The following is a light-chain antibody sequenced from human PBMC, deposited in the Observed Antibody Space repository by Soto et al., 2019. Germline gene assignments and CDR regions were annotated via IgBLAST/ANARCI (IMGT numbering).Light chain of an antibody. CDR3: SAYSTGSTPVL. CDR2: DVN. J-gene: IGLJ3*02. V-gene: IGLV2-14*03. Sequence: QSALTQPASVSGSPGQSITISCTETSSDVGSTFNYVSWYQHHPGKAPRLIMSDVNHRPSGVSDRFSGSKSGNTASLTISGLQAEDEADYFCSAYSTGSTPVLFGGGTKLTVL. CDR1: SSDVGSTFNY.